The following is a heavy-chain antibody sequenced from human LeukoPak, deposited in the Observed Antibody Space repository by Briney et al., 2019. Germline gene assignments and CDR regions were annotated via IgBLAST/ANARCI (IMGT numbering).Heavy chain of an antibody. D-gene: IGHD3-10*01. Sequence: SVKVSCKASGGTFSSYAISWVRQAPGQGLEWMGGIIPIFGTANYAQKFQGRVTITSDESTSTAYMELSSLRSEDTAVYYCARGSQNLWFGEFHPTRPRKYYYYGMDVWGKGTTVTVSS. J-gene: IGHJ6*04. CDR3: ARGSQNLWFGEFHPTRPRKYYYYGMDV. CDR2: IIPIFGTA. V-gene: IGHV1-69*13. CDR1: GGTFSSYA.